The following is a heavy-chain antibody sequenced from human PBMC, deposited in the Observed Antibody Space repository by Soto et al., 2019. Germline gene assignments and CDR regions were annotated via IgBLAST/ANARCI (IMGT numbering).Heavy chain of an antibody. CDR3: AGAVAGKLYFDY. Sequence: ASVKVSCKASGYTFTSYYMHWVRQAPGQGLEWMGIINPSGGSTSYAQKFQGRVTMTRDTSTSTVYMELSSLRSEDTAVYYCAGAVAGKLYFDYWGQGTLVTVSS. CDR1: GYTFTSYY. CDR2: INPSGGST. J-gene: IGHJ4*02. D-gene: IGHD6-19*01. V-gene: IGHV1-46*01.